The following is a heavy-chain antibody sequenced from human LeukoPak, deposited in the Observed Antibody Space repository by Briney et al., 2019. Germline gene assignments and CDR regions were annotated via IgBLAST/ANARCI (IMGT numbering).Heavy chain of an antibody. V-gene: IGHV3-23*01. CDR3: AKSFRAAAGMFGDY. CDR2: ISGSGGST. Sequence: PGGSPRLSCAASGFTFSSYAMSWVRQAPGKGLEWVSAISGSGGSTYYADSVKGRFTISRDNSKNTLYLQMNSLRAEDTAVYYCAKSFRAAAGMFGDYWGQGTLVTVSS. J-gene: IGHJ4*02. D-gene: IGHD6-13*01. CDR1: GFTFSSYA.